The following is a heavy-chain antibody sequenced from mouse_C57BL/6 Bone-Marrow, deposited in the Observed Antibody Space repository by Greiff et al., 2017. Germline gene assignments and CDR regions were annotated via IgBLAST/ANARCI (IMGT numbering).Heavy chain of an antibody. CDR2: IWSDGST. CDR1: GFSLTSYG. Sequence: VKLVESGPGLVAPSQSLSITCTVSGFSLTSYGVHWVRQPPGKGLEWLVVIWSDGSTTYNSALKSRLSISKDNSKSQVFLKMNSLQTDDTAMYYCARDPDDGYYWYFDVWGTGTTVTVSS. CDR3: ARDPDDGYYWYFDV. J-gene: IGHJ1*03. V-gene: IGHV2-6*03. D-gene: IGHD2-3*01.